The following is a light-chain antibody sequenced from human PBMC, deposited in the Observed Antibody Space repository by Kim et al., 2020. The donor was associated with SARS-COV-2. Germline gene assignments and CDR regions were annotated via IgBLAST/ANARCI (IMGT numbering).Light chain of an antibody. V-gene: IGLV6-57*01. CDR1: SGSIASND. Sequence: KTVTITSPRSSGSIASNDVQWYKQRPDSTPTAVSYESYQIPSGVPDQCSGSIDSSSNSAYLTISGLKTEDEADYYCQSYDDTTHWVFGGGTQLTVL. CDR3: QSYDDTTHWV. J-gene: IGLJ3*02. CDR2: ESY.